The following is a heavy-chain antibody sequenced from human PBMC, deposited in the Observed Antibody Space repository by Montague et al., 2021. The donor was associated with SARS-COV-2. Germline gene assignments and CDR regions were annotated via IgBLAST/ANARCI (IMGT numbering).Heavy chain of an antibody. V-gene: IGHV4-34*10. Sequence: SETLSLTCTVYGDSFSGYYYSWIRQAPGRGLEWIGEINDRGSSNYNPSLKSRVTMSVDTSKNQFSLKLSSVTAADTAVYYCARESDAVDYWGQGTLVTVSS. D-gene: IGHD2-21*02. CDR1: GDSFSGYY. CDR3: ARESDAVDY. CDR2: INDRGSS. J-gene: IGHJ4*02.